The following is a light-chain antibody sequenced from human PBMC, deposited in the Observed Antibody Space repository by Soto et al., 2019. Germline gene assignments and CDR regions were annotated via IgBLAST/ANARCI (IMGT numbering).Light chain of an antibody. J-gene: IGKJ3*01. V-gene: IGKV1-9*01. CDR2: AAS. Sequence: DIQLTQSPSFLSASVGDRVTITCRASQGINNYLGWYQQKPGKAPKLLIYAASTLQSGVPSRFSGSGSGTEFTLTISSLQPEDVTTYYCQQLNSYPITFGPGNKVDI. CDR3: QQLNSYPIT. CDR1: QGINNY.